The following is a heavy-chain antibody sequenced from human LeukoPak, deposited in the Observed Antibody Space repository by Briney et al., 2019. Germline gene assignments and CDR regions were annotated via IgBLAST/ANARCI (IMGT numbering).Heavy chain of an antibody. CDR1: GGSFSGYY. Sequence: SETLSLTCAVYGGSFSGYYWSWIRQPPGKGLEWIGEINHSGSTNYNPSLKSRVTISVDTSKNQFSLKLSSVTAADTAVYYCARPLERWRRGAFDIWGQGTMVTVSS. D-gene: IGHD2-15*01. CDR2: INHSGST. CDR3: ARPLERWRRGAFDI. J-gene: IGHJ3*02. V-gene: IGHV4-34*01.